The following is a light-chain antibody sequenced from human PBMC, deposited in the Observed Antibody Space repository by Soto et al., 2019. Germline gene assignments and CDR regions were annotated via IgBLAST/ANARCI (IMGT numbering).Light chain of an antibody. J-gene: IGKJ4*01. V-gene: IGKV1-5*03. Sequence: DIQMTQSPSTLSASVGDRVTITCRASQSIDSWLAWYQQKPGKAPNLLIYKTSNLENGVPSRFSGSGSGTEFSLTIGSLQPDDVATYYCQQYKSFSLTFGGGTRVEVK. CDR3: QQYKSFSLT. CDR1: QSIDSW. CDR2: KTS.